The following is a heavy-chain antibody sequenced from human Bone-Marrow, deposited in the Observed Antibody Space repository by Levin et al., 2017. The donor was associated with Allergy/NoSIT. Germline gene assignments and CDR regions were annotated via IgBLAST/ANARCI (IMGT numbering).Heavy chain of an antibody. Sequence: GESLKISCAASGFIFRNYAMNWVRQAPGKGLEWVSQISGSGGNTHYADSVKGRFTISSDNSKNTLYLQMNSLRVEDTAVYYCAGYDTSAYHSPFDYWGQGALVTVSS. D-gene: IGHD3-22*01. CDR1: GFIFRNYA. V-gene: IGHV3-23*01. CDR3: AGYDTSAYHSPFDY. J-gene: IGHJ4*02. CDR2: ISGSGGNT.